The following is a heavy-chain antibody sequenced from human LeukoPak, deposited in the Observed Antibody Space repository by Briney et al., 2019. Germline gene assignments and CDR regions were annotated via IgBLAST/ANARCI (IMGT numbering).Heavy chain of an antibody. V-gene: IGHV4-59*11. J-gene: IGHJ4*02. CDR2: IYYSGST. D-gene: IGHD2-8*01. CDR3: ARTRYCTNGVCYAPYYFDY. Sequence: SETLSLTCTVSGGSISSHYWSWLRQPPGKGLEWIGYIYYSGSTNYNPSLKSRVTISVDTSKNQFSLKLSSVTAADTAVYYCARTRYCTNGVCYAPYYFDYWGQGTLVTVSS. CDR1: GGSISSHY.